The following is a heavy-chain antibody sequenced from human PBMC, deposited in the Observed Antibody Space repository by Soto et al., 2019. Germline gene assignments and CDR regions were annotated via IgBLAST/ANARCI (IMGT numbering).Heavy chain of an antibody. V-gene: IGHV1-8*01. Sequence: ASVKVSCKASGYTFTSYDINWVRQATGQGLEWMGWMNPNSGNTGYAQKFQGRVTMTRNTSISTAYMELSSLRSEDTAVYYCARGRYCSGGSCYRGYYYYYGMDVWGQGTTVT. D-gene: IGHD2-15*01. CDR1: GYTFTSYD. CDR3: ARGRYCSGGSCYRGYYYYYGMDV. CDR2: MNPNSGNT. J-gene: IGHJ6*02.